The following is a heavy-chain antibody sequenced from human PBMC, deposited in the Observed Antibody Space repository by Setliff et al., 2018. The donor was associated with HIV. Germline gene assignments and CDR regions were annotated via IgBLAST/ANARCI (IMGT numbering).Heavy chain of an antibody. CDR3: APNLYGDYGLGDYYYGMDV. D-gene: IGHD4-17*01. Sequence: GASVKVSCKASGYSFTTYFMHWVRQAPGKGLEWMGRVDPEDGETIYAERFRGRISLTVDKSTGTAYMELNRLRSEDTAVYYCAPNLYGDYGLGDYYYGMDVWGQGTTVTVSS. CDR2: VDPEDGET. CDR1: GYSFTTYF. J-gene: IGHJ6*02. V-gene: IGHV1-69-2*01.